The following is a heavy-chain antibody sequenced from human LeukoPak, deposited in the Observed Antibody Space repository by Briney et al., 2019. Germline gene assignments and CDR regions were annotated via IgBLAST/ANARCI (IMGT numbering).Heavy chain of an antibody. CDR2: IYHSGNT. V-gene: IGHV4-38-2*02. D-gene: IGHD4-11*01. J-gene: IGHJ5*02. Sequence: NPSETLSLTCTVSSYSISSAYYWGWIRQPPGKGLGWIGSIYHSGNTYYNPSLKSRVTISVDTSKNQFSLKLSSVTAADTAVYYCARRTWARDDYSPSWFDPWGQGTLVTVSS. CDR3: ARRTWARDDYSPSWFDP. CDR1: SYSISSAYY.